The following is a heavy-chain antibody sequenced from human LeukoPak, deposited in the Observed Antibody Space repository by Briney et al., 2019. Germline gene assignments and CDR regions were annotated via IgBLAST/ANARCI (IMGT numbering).Heavy chain of an antibody. J-gene: IGHJ4*02. D-gene: IGHD2/OR15-2a*01. CDR3: ANDLYGPAY. Sequence: PGGSLRLSCAASGFTFSGYWMYWVRQAPGKGLVWVSRIHGDGSSTSYADSVKGRFTISRDNAKNTLYLQMNSLRAEDTAVYYCANDLYGPAYWGQGTLVTVSS. CDR2: IHGDGSST. V-gene: IGHV3-74*01. CDR1: GFTFSGYW.